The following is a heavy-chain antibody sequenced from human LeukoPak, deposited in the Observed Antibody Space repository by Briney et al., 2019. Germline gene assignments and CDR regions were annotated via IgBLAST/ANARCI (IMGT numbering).Heavy chain of an antibody. V-gene: IGHV3-23*01. J-gene: IGHJ4*02. D-gene: IGHD6-19*01. CDR3: AKAGSGWYFDY. Sequence: PGGSLRLSCTAAGFAFSIDAMSWVRQAPGKGLEWVSLISGSGSTYYADSVKGRLTISRDNSKNTLSLQVNSLRAEDTAIYYCAKAGSGWYFDYWGQGTLVTVSS. CDR2: ISGSGST. CDR1: GFAFSIDA.